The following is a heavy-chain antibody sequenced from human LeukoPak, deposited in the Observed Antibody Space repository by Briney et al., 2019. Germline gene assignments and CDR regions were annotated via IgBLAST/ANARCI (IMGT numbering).Heavy chain of an antibody. CDR2: IIAIFRTA. CDR1: GGTFNSYA. Sequence: SVKVSCKTSGGTFNSYAISWVRQAPGQGLEWMGGIIAIFRTANYAQKFQGRVTITADEFMSTVYMELSSLRSEDTAVYYCARHSGYHSTAHLDYWGQGTLVTVSS. CDR3: ARHSGYHSTAHLDY. V-gene: IGHV1-69*13. D-gene: IGHD3-22*01. J-gene: IGHJ4*02.